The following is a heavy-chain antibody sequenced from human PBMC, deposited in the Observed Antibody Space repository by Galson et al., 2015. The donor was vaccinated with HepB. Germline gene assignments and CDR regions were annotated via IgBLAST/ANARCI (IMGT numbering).Heavy chain of an antibody. CDR3: ARGGMAAIGGPTFDY. CDR2: ISGYNGNT. D-gene: IGHD5-24*01. J-gene: IGHJ4*02. CDR1: GYTFTKFG. Sequence: SVKVSCMASGYTFTKFGISWVRQAPGQGLEWMAWISGYNGNTNYAQKFQGRVTMTTDTSTNTAHMELRSLGSDDTAMYYCARGGMAAIGGPTFDYWGQGTLVTVSS. V-gene: IGHV1-18*01.